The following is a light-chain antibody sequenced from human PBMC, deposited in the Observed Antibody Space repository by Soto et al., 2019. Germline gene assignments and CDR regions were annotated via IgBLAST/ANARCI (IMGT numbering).Light chain of an antibody. CDR1: QSVSSSY. CDR3: QQYGSSPT. J-gene: IGKJ4*01. CDR2: GAS. V-gene: IGKV3-20*01. Sequence: IVFTQAPGTLSLSPGERVTLSCRASQSVSSSYLAWYQQKPGQAPRLLIYGASSRATGIPDRFSGSGSGTDFTLTISRLEPEDFAVYYCQQYGSSPTFGGGTKVDI.